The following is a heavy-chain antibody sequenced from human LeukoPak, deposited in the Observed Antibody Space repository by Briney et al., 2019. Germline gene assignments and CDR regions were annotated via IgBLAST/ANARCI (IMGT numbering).Heavy chain of an antibody. V-gene: IGHV4-39*07. Sequence: SETLSLTCTVSGGSISSSSYYWGWIRQPPGKGLEWIGSIYYSGSTYYNPSLKSRVTISVDTSKNQFSLKLSSVTAADTAVYYCARERTYYYDSSGYLDYWGQGTLVTVSS. CDR2: IYYSGST. CDR1: GGSISSSSYY. CDR3: ARERTYYYDSSGYLDY. D-gene: IGHD3-22*01. J-gene: IGHJ4*02.